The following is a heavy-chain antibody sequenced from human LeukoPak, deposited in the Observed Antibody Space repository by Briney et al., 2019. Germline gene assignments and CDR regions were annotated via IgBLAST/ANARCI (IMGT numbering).Heavy chain of an antibody. J-gene: IGHJ4*02. D-gene: IGHD6-19*01. CDR1: GFTFSSYA. Sequence: GGSLRLSCAASGFTFSSYAMSWVRQPPGKGLEWVSAISGRGGSTYYADSVKGRFTISRDNSKNTLYLQMNSLRAEDTALYYCAIREMYSSGWCLGYWGQGTLVTVSS. V-gene: IGHV3-23*01. CDR3: AIREMYSSGWCLGY. CDR2: ISGRGGST.